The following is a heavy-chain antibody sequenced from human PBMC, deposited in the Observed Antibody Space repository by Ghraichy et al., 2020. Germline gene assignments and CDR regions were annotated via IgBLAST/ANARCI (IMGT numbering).Heavy chain of an antibody. V-gene: IGHV1-2*02. J-gene: IGHJ6*02. Sequence: ASVKVSCKASGYTFTGYYMHWVRQAPGQGLEWMGWINPNSGGKNYEQKSQGRVTMTRETSISTAYMELSRVRSADTAVYYCGREYYDILTGPYGMYVWGQGTTVTISS. D-gene: IGHD3-9*01. CDR3: GREYYDILTGPYGMYV. CDR2: INPNSGGK. CDR1: GYTFTGYY.